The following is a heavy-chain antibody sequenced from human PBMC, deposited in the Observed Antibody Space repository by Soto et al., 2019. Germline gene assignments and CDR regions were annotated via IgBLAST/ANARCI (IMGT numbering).Heavy chain of an antibody. Sequence: GESLKIACKSSGYSFTSYWIAWVRQMPGKGLEWMGIIYPGDSDTRYSPSFQGQVTISVDKSISTAYLQWSSLKASDTAIYYCAKRGKESTRSFWFDPWGQGTLVTVSS. D-gene: IGHD2-2*01. CDR2: IYPGDSDT. V-gene: IGHV5-51*01. J-gene: IGHJ5*02. CDR1: GYSFTSYW. CDR3: AKRGKESTRSFWFDP.